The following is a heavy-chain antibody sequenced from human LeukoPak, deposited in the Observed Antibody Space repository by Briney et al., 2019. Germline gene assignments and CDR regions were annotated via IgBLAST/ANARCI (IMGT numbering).Heavy chain of an antibody. J-gene: IGHJ5*02. Sequence: SETLSLTCTVSGGSISSGGYYWSWIRQHPGKGLEWIGYIYYSGSTYYNPSLKSRVTISVDTSKNQFSLKLSSVTAADTAVYYCARAAGTTFIWFDPWGQGTLVAVSS. CDR3: ARAAGTTFIWFDP. V-gene: IGHV4-31*03. CDR1: GGSISSGGYY. D-gene: IGHD1-7*01. CDR2: IYYSGST.